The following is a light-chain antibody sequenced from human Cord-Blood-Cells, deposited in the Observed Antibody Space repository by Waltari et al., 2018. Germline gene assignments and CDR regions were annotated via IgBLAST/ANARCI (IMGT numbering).Light chain of an antibody. V-gene: IGKV1-39*01. CDR2: AAS. Sequence: DIQMTQSPSSLSAAVGDGVTITCRATQSISSDLNGYQQKPGKAPKLLIYAASSLQSGGPSRFSGSGSGTDFTLTISSLQPEDFATYYCRQSYSTPLTFGGGTKVEIK. J-gene: IGKJ4*01. CDR1: QSISSD. CDR3: RQSYSTPLT.